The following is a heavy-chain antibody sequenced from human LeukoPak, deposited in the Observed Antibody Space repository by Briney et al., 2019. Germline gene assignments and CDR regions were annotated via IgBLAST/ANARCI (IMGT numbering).Heavy chain of an antibody. CDR3: ARGRLGQGTNIKNNWFDP. CDR1: GGTFSSYA. J-gene: IGHJ5*02. D-gene: IGHD2-8*01. CDR2: MNPNTGDT. Sequence: VKVSCKASGGTFSSYAISWVRQATGQGLEWMGWMNPNTGDTASAQKFQARLTITRNTSISTAYMDLSSLRSEDTAVYYCARGRLGQGTNIKNNWFDPWGQGTLVTVSS. V-gene: IGHV1-8*03.